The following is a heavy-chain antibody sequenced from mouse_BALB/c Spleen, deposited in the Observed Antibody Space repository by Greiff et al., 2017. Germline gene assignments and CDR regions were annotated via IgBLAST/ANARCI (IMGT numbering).Heavy chain of an antibody. CDR1: GFNIKDTY. CDR3: ARWLRGAMDY. Sequence: EVQGVESGAELVKPGASVKLSCTASGFNIKDTYMHWVKQRPEQGLEWIGRIDPANGNTKYDPKFQGKATITADTSSNTAYLQLSSLTSEDTAVYYCARWLRGAMDYGGQGTSVTVSS. J-gene: IGHJ4*01. V-gene: IGHV14-3*02. D-gene: IGHD2-2*01. CDR2: IDPANGNT.